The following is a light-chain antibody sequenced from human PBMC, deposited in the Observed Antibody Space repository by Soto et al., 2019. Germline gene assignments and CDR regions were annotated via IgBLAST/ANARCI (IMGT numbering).Light chain of an antibody. CDR2: ITSDGSH. CDR3: QTWGAGTQV. J-gene: IGLJ2*01. Sequence: QLVLTQSPAASGSLGDSVRLTFVLSSSHTNFAVAWHQQQSRKAPRFLMKITSDGSHTKGDGIPDRFSGSSSGPERYLTITNLHSDDEGDYFCQTWGAGTQVFGGGTKLT. V-gene: IGLV4-69*01. CDR1: SSHTNFA.